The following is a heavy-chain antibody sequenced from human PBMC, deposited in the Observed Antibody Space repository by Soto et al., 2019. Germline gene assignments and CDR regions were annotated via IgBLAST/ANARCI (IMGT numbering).Heavy chain of an antibody. V-gene: IGHV3-74*01. CDR2: IHSDGSRT. CDR3: ARAVNYGMDV. Sequence: GGSLRLSCAASGFTFSSYWMHWVRQAPGKGLVCVSRIHSDGSRTSYADSVKGRFTISRDNAKNTLYLQMNSLTVEDTAVYYCARAVNYGMDVWGQGTTVTVS. CDR1: GFTFSSYW. J-gene: IGHJ6*01.